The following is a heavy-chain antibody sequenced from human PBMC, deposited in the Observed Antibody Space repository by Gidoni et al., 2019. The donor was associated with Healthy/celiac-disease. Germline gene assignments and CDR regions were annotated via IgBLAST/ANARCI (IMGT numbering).Heavy chain of an antibody. CDR2: IDWDDDK. D-gene: IGHD4-17*01. CDR3: ARSTTVTAFDI. J-gene: IGHJ3*02. CDR1: GFSLSTSGMC. Sequence: QVTLRESGPALVKPTQTRNLTCTFSGFSLSTSGMCVSWIRQPPGKALEWLALIDWDDDKYYSTSLKTRLTISKDTSKNQVVLTMTNMDPVYTATYYCARSTTVTAFDIWGQGTMVTVSS. V-gene: IGHV2-70*01.